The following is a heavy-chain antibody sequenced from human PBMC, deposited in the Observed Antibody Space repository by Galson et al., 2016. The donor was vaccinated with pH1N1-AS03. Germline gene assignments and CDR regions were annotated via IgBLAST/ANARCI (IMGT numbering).Heavy chain of an antibody. D-gene: IGHD2-2*01. V-gene: IGHV3-33*08. CDR2: IWSEEGNK. J-gene: IGHJ4*02. Sequence: LRLSCAASGFTFGNFAMHWVRQAPGKGLEWLAIIWSEEGNKYYADSVKGRFTISRDNSRNTLFLQMNSLKADDTAIYYCVRDGDSSTRPLDFWGQGTLVTVSS. CDR3: VRDGDSSTRPLDF. CDR1: GFTFGNFA.